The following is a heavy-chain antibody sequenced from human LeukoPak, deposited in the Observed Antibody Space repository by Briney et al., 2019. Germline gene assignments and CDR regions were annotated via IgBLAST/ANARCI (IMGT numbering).Heavy chain of an antibody. Sequence: GGSLRLSCAASGFSFRDWAMMGVRHPRGEGVEGGSSMRGRGHVIEYADCVKDRFTISRNNSKNTLYLQMTSLRAEDTAIYYCSKPGYCDGDKCYYSVWGRGTLVTVSS. J-gene: IGHJ4*02. CDR3: SKPGYCDGDKCYYSV. CDR1: GFSFRDWA. CDR2: MRGRGHVI. V-gene: IGHV3-23*01. D-gene: IGHD2-21*01.